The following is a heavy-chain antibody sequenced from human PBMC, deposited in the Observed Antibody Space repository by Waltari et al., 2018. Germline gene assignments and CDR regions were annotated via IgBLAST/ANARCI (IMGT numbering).Heavy chain of an antibody. CDR3: ARGFIAAAAPFDY. D-gene: IGHD6-13*01. CDR2: IIPIFGTA. Sequence: QVQLVQSGAEVKKPGSSVKVSCKASAGSFSSYTLSWVRQAPGQGLEWMGRIIPIFGTANYAQKFQGRVTITADESTSTAYMELSSLRAEDTAVYYCARGFIAAAAPFDYWGQGTLVTVSS. CDR1: AGSFSSYT. V-gene: IGHV1-69*12. J-gene: IGHJ4*02.